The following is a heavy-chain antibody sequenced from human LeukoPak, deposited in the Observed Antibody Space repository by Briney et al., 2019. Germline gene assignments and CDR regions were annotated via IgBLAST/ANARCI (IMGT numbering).Heavy chain of an antibody. CDR2: IYHSGST. CDR1: GGSISSSNW. CDR3: ARVLGNYYDSSGYLDY. V-gene: IGHV4-4*02. D-gene: IGHD3-22*01. J-gene: IGHJ4*02. Sequence: PSETLSLTCAVSGGSISSSNWWSWVRQPPGKGLEWIGEIYHSGSTNYNPSLKSRVTISVDKSKNQFSLKLSSVTAADTAVYYCARVLGNYYDSSGYLDYWGQGTLVTVSS.